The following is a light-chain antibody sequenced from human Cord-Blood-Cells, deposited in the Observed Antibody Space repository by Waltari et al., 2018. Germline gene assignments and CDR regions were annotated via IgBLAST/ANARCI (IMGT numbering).Light chain of an antibody. J-gene: IGKJ2*03. Sequence: DIQMNQSPSSLSASVGDRVTITCQASQDISNYLNWYQQNPGKAPKLLIYDASNLETGVPSRFSGSGSGTDFTFTISSLQPEDIATYYCQQYDNLPYSFGQGTKLEIK. CDR2: DAS. CDR3: QQYDNLPYS. CDR1: QDISNY. V-gene: IGKV1-33*01.